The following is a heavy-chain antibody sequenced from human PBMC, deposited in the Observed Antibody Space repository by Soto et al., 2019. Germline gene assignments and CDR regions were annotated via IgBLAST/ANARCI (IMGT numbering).Heavy chain of an antibody. V-gene: IGHV4-59*08. D-gene: IGHD6-19*01. Sequence: WTWIRQPPGKGLGWIGYMSNSGTTNYNPSLKSRVTISVDTSKNRFSLNLNSVTAADTAVYYCSRSSNIAVAGTGFDYWGQGTLVTVSS. CDR3: SRSSNIAVAGTGFDY. CDR2: MSNSGTT. J-gene: IGHJ4*02.